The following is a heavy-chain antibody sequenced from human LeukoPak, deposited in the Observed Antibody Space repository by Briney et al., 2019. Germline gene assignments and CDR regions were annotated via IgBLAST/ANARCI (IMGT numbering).Heavy chain of an antibody. CDR3: ARLHSSGWYEYYFDY. D-gene: IGHD6-19*01. V-gene: IGHV3-21*01. CDR1: GFTFSSYS. J-gene: IGHJ4*02. Sequence: PGGSLRLSCAASGFTFSSYSMNWVRQAPGKGREWVSSISSSSSYIYYADSVKGRFTISRDNAKNSLYLQMNSLRAEDTAVYYCARLHSSGWYEYYFDYWGQGTLVTVSS. CDR2: ISSSSSYI.